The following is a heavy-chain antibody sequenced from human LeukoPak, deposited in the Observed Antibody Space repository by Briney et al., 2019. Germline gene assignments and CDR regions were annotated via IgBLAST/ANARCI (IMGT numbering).Heavy chain of an antibody. D-gene: IGHD2-2*01. V-gene: IGHV4-39*01. Sequence: SESLSLTCTVSGGSISSSYYYWGWIRQPPGKGLEWIGSVYYIGSTYYNPSLKSRVTISVDTSKNQFSLKLSSVTAADTAVYYCARHRAGCSSTSCYDLLDYWGQGTLVTVSS. CDR1: GGSISSSYYY. CDR2: VYYIGST. J-gene: IGHJ4*02. CDR3: ARHRAGCSSTSCYDLLDY.